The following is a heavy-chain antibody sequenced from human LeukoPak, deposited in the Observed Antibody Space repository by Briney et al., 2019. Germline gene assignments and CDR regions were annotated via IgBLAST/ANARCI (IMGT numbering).Heavy chain of an antibody. D-gene: IGHD3-10*01. J-gene: IGHJ6*02. CDR1: GGSISSYY. V-gene: IGHV4-59*01. CDR3: ARAGVRGVISSNYYGMDV. CDR2: IYYSGST. Sequence: SSETLSPTCTVSGGSISSYYWSWIRQPPGKGLEWIGYIYYSGSTNYNPSLKSRVTISVDTSKNQFSLKLSSVTAADTAVYYCARAGVRGVISSNYYGMDVWGQGTTVTVSS.